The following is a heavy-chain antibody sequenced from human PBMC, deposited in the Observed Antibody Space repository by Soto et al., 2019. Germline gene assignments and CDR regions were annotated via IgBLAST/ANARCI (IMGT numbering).Heavy chain of an antibody. CDR3: ATLYWNHRYIVY. CDR2: ISDNGGNT. J-gene: IGHJ4*02. V-gene: IGHV3-23*01. Sequence: GGSLRLSCAASGFTFSSVSITWVRQAPGKGLEWVSSISDNGGNTDYADSVRGRFTLSRDNSKNTLYLQMNHLKAEDTAVYYCATLYWNHRYIVYWCPRARVAGSS. D-gene: IGHD1-1*01. CDR1: GFTFSSVS.